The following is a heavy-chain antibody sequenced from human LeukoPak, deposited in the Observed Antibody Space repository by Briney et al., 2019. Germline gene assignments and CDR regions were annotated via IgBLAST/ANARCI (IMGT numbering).Heavy chain of an antibody. CDR1: GGSISSYY. Sequence: SETLSLTCTVSGGSISSYYWSWIRQPAGKGLEWIGRIYTSGSTNYNPSLKSRLTMTVDTSKNQFSLKLSSVTTSDTAVYYCAKEVGYYGLGRFPDWGQGTLVTVSS. V-gene: IGHV4-4*07. CDR2: IYTSGST. J-gene: IGHJ4*02. D-gene: IGHD3-10*01. CDR3: AKEVGYYGLGRFPD.